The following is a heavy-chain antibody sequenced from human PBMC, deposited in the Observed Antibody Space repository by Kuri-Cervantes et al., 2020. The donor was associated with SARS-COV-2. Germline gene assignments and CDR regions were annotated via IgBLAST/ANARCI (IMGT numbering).Heavy chain of an antibody. CDR3: VRDGDHWNFDY. CDR1: GFTFSSYA. Sequence: GESLKISCAASGFTFSSYAMHWVRQAPGKGLEWVALISYDGSNKYYADSVKGRFTISRDNSKNMLFLQMNSLRAEDTAVYYCVRDGDHWNFDYWGQGTLVTVSS. CDR2: ISYDGSNK. V-gene: IGHV3-30*07. J-gene: IGHJ4*02. D-gene: IGHD1-1*01.